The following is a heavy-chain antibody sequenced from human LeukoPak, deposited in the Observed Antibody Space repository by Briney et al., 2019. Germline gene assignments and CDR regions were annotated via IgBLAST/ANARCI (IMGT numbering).Heavy chain of an antibody. CDR3: ATDREYCYDSIVGYAFDI. Sequence: TGGSLRLSCAPSGFTFSRYGMHWVRQAPGKGLEWVAFIRYDGSNKYYADSVKGRFTISRDNSKNTLYLQMNSLRAEDTAVYYCATDREYCYDSIVGYAFDIWGQGTMVTVSS. V-gene: IGHV3-30*02. CDR1: GFTFSRYG. D-gene: IGHD3-22*01. J-gene: IGHJ3*02. CDR2: IRYDGSNK.